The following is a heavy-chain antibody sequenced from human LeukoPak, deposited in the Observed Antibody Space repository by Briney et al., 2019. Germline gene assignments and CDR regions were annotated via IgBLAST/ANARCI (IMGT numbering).Heavy chain of an antibody. CDR1: GHTLTELS. D-gene: IGHD3-10*01. Sequence: EASVKVSCKISGHTLTELSIHWVRQAPGKGLEWMGGLDTQEGETIFAQNFQGRVTMTEDTSSDTAYMELSSLTSEDTAVYYCATPPVWFGEFMSGNSILRYFQDWGQGTLVTVSS. V-gene: IGHV1-24*01. J-gene: IGHJ1*01. CDR2: LDTQEGET. CDR3: ATPPVWFGEFMSGNSILRYFQD.